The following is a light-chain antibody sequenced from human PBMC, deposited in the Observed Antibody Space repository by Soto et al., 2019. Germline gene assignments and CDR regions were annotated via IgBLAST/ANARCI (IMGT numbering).Light chain of an antibody. J-gene: IGKJ2*01. CDR1: QGINIF. Sequence: ILMTQSPSTLSASVEGRVTITCRASQGINIFLAWFQQKPGKAPNLLISAASTLQSGVPSRFSGSGSETEFTLTITSLQPEDSATYYCQQRNSYPRTFGQGTKVDI. CDR2: AAS. V-gene: IGKV1-9*01. CDR3: QQRNSYPRT.